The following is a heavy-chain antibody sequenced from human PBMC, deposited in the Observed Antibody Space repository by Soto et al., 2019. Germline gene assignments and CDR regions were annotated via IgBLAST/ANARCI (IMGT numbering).Heavy chain of an antibody. J-gene: IGHJ4*02. D-gene: IGHD1-1*01. V-gene: IGHV4-34*01. Sequence: ETLSLTCAVYGGSFSGYYWSWIRQPPGKGLEWIGEINHSGSTNYNPSLKSRVTISVDTSKNQFSLKLSSVTAADTAVYYCARGPHTTYWGQGTLVTVSS. CDR2: INHSGST. CDR1: GGSFSGYY. CDR3: ARGPHTTY.